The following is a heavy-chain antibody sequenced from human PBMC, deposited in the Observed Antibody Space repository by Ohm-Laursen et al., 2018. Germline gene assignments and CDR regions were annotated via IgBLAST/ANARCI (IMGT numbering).Heavy chain of an antibody. CDR2: ISGPGTST. D-gene: IGHD1-14*01. J-gene: IGHJ4*02. CDR1: GFTFSSSA. Sequence: GSLRLSCSASGFTFSSSAMSWVRQAPGKGLEWVSAISGPGTSTYYADSVKGRFTISRDNSKYTLYLQMSSLRAEDSAVYYCATTRTRLGRDYWGQGTLVTVSS. V-gene: IGHV3-23*01. CDR3: ATTRTRLGRDY.